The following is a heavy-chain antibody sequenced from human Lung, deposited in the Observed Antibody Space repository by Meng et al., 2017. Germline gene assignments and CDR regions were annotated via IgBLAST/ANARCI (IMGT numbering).Heavy chain of an antibody. CDR2: IFHSGST. CDR1: GGSITSSTW. J-gene: IGHJ4*02. Sequence: QEQLHETSPGWGWPSGTMSLTCAVAGGSITSSTWWSWVRQTPGKGLEWFGEIFHSGSTNYHPPLESRVTISVDKSKNQFSLKVYSVTAADTATYYCARFDISSSGRGDYWGQGILVTVSS. V-gene: IGHV4-4*02. D-gene: IGHD1-26*01. CDR3: ARFDISSSGRGDY.